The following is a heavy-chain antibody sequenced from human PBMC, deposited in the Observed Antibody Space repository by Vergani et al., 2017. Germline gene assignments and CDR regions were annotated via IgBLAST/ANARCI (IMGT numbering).Heavy chain of an antibody. CDR1: GGPINSHNYY. CDR3: ARGSCLGGSCYKPLFGY. J-gene: IGHJ4*02. CDR2: IHTSGRT. D-gene: IGHD2-15*01. V-gene: IGHV4-61*02. Sequence: QVQLQESGPGLVKPSQTLSLTCTVPGGPINSHNYYWSWIRQPAGKGLEWIGRIHTSGRTNYNPSLKSRVTMSEDTSKNQFSLNLTSVTAADTAVYFCARGSCLGGSCYKPLFGYWGQGILVTGSS.